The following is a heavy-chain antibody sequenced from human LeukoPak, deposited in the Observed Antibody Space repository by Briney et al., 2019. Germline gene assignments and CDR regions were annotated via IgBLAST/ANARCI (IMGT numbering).Heavy chain of an antibody. CDR2: INPSGGST. CDR3: ARDKSSANWLDS. J-gene: IGHJ5*01. D-gene: IGHD3-10*01. Sequence: ASVKVSCKASGYSFTNFYIHWVRQAPGQGLEWMGIINPSGGSTSCAQEFQGRVTMTSDTSASTVYMDLSSLRSEDTAIYYCARDKSSANWLDSWGQGTLVTVSS. V-gene: IGHV1-46*01. CDR1: GYSFTNFY.